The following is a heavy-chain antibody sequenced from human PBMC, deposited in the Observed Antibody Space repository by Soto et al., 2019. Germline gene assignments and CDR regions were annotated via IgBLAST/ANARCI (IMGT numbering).Heavy chain of an antibody. CDR3: AKDDGDGSNSAPFDY. CDR1: GFTFSSYG. CDR2: ISYDGSNK. V-gene: IGHV3-30*18. J-gene: IGHJ4*02. Sequence: GGSLRLSCAASGFTFSSYGMHWVRQAPGKGLEWVAVISYDGSNKYYADSVKGRFTISRDNSKNTLYLQMNSLRAEDTAVYYCAKDDGDGSNSAPFDYLREGLLVSV. D-gene: IGHD2-21*01.